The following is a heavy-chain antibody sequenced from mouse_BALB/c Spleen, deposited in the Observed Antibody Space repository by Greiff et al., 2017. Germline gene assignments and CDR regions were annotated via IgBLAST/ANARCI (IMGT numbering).Heavy chain of an antibody. CDR2: ISSGSSTI. D-gene: IGHD2-14*01. CDR3: ARSGVLWYFDV. J-gene: IGHJ1*01. CDR1: GFTFSSFG. V-gene: IGHV5-17*02. Sequence: EVKLVESGGGLVQPGGSRKLSCAASGFTFSSFGMHWVRQAPEKGLEWVAYISSGSSTIYYADTVKGRFTISRDNPKNTLFLQMTSLRSEDTAMYYCARSGVLWYFDVWGAGTTVTVSS.